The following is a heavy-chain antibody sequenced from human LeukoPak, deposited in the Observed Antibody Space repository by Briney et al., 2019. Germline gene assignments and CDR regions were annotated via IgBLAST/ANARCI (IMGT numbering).Heavy chain of an antibody. CDR1: GYTFTSYG. D-gene: IGHD5-12*01. V-gene: IGHV1-2*02. CDR3: ARVGYSGYDPDY. J-gene: IGHJ4*02. Sequence: ASVKVSCKASGYTFTSYGISWVRQAPGQGLEWMGWINPNSGGTNYAQKFQGRVTMTRDTSISTAYMELSRLRSDDTAVYYCARVGYSGYDPDYWGQGTLVTVSS. CDR2: INPNSGGT.